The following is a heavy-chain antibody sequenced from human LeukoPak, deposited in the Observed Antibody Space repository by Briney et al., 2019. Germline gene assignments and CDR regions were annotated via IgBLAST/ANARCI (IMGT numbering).Heavy chain of an antibody. V-gene: IGHV3-21*01. J-gene: IGHJ6*02. CDR2: ISSSSSYI. Sequence: PGGSLTLSCAASGFTFSSYSMNWVRQAPGKGLEWVSSISSSSSYIYYADSVKGRFTISRDNAKNSLYLQMNSLRAEDTAVYYCARDGATVGHGMDVWGQGTTVTVSS. CDR1: GFTFSSYS. D-gene: IGHD4-23*01. CDR3: ARDGATVGHGMDV.